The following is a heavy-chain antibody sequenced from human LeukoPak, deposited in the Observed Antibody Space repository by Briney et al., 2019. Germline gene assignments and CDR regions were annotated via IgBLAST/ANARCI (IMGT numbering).Heavy chain of an antibody. J-gene: IGHJ3*02. D-gene: IGHD2-15*01. CDR2: IYHSGST. CDR1: GGSVSSGSYY. Sequence: SETLSLTCTVSGGSVSSGSYYWSWIRQPPGKGLEWIGYIYHSGSTYYNPSLKSRVTISVDRSKNQFSLKLSSVTAADTAVYYCARATVVVSAFDIWGQGTMVTVSS. CDR3: ARATVVVSAFDI. V-gene: IGHV4-30-2*01.